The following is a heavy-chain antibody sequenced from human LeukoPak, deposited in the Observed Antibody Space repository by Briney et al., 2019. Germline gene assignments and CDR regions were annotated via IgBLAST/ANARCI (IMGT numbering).Heavy chain of an antibody. CDR3: ARGYCSGGSCSYFDY. V-gene: IGHV3-23*01. CDR2: ISGSGGST. Sequence: GGSLRLSCAASGFTLSSYAMSWVRQAPGKGLEWVSAISGSGGSTYYADSVKGRFTISRDNSKNTLYLQMNSLRAEDTAVYYCARGYCSGGSCSYFDYWGQGTLVTVSS. J-gene: IGHJ4*02. D-gene: IGHD2-15*01. CDR1: GFTLSSYA.